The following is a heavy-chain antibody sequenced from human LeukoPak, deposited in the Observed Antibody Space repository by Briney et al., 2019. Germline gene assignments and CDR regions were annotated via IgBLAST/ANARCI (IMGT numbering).Heavy chain of an antibody. Sequence: GGSLRLSCAASGFRFSSYAMNWVRQAPGKGLEWVSGVSDAGDVTYSTDSVKGRFTISRDNSKNTLYLQMNSLRVDDTGKYYCAKTLSDHVWGSYTDWGKGTLLPVSS. CDR1: GFRFSSYA. D-gene: IGHD3-16*01. CDR3: AKTLSDHVWGSYTD. J-gene: IGHJ4*02. CDR2: VSDAGDVT. V-gene: IGHV3-23*01.